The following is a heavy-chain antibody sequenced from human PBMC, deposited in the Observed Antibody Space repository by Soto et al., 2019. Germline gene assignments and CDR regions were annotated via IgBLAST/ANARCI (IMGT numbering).Heavy chain of an antibody. V-gene: IGHV4-30-2*01. D-gene: IGHD3-10*01. CDR3: ARVWFGESSWFDP. Sequence: QLQLQESGSGLVKPSQTLSLTCTVSGGSITIGGYCWSWIRQPPGQGLEWIGYICHSGNTYYNPSLKSRVTTSLDRSKNQFSLNLSSVTAADTAVDYCARVWFGESSWFDPWGQGTLVTVSS. J-gene: IGHJ5*02. CDR2: ICHSGNT. CDR1: GGSITIGGYC.